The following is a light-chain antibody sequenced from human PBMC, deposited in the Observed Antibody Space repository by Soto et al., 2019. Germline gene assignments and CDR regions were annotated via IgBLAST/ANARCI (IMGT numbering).Light chain of an antibody. J-gene: IGKJ4*01. Sequence: DIQMTQSPSSLSASVGDRVTITCQASQDITDYLHWYQQKPGQAPRLLIHDASNLETGVPSRFSGSRSGTDFTFTISSLQPEDTATYYCQQSDALVLSFGGGTKVQI. CDR3: QQSDALVLS. V-gene: IGKV1-33*01. CDR2: DAS. CDR1: QDITDY.